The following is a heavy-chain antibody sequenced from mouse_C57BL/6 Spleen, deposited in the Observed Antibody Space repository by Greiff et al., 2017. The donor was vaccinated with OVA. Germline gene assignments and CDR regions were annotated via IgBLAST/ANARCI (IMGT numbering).Heavy chain of an antibody. CDR3: TSSVYYGSSYGY. Sequence: VQLQQSGAELVRPGASVKLSCPASGFNIKDDYMHWVKQRPEQGLEWIGWIDPENGDTEYASKFQGKATITADTSSNTAYLQLSSLTSEDTAVSSFTSSVYYGSSYGYWCQGTPLTVSS. CDR2: IDPENGDT. J-gene: IGHJ2*01. CDR1: GFNIKDDY. V-gene: IGHV14-4*01. D-gene: IGHD1-1*01.